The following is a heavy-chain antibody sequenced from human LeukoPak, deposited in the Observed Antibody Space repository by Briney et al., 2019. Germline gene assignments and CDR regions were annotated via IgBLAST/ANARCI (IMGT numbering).Heavy chain of an antibody. Sequence: SGGSLRLSCAASGFTFSSYVISWVRQAPGKGLEWVSAVSCSGGSTYYSDSVKGRFTISRDNSKNTLFLQMNSLRVEDTAVYYCARGSLGYCSSGSCESFDYWGQGTVVTVSS. CDR2: VSCSGGST. CDR3: ARGSLGYCSSGSCESFDY. CDR1: GFTFSSYV. J-gene: IGHJ4*02. V-gene: IGHV3-23*01. D-gene: IGHD2-15*01.